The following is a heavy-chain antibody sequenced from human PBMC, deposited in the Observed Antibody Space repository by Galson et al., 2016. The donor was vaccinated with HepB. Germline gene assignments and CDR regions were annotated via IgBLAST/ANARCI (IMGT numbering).Heavy chain of an antibody. Sequence: SLRLSCAASDFTSSRYNMHWVRQAPGKGLEWLGVIWNDGSNKYYAESVEGRFRISRDNSKNTVYLQMRSLSAEDTAQYYCAADKGIQGPEDLHIWGPGTLVIVSS. J-gene: IGHJ3*02. CDR2: IWNDGSNK. CDR1: DFTSSRYN. CDR3: AADKGIQGPEDLHI. V-gene: IGHV3-33*01.